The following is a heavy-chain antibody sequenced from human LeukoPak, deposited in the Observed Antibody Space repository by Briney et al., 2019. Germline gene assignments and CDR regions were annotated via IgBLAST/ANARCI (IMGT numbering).Heavy chain of an antibody. D-gene: IGHD3-22*01. V-gene: IGHV3-21*01. CDR2: ISSSNSYI. J-gene: IGHJ4*02. CDR1: GFTFSSYS. Sequence: PGGSLRLSCAASGFTFSSYSMNWVRQAPGKGLEWVSSISSSNSYIDYVDSVKGRFTISRDNAKNSLYLQMNSLRAEDTAVYYCASQDSSGYYHYWGQGILVTVSS. CDR3: ASQDSSGYYHY.